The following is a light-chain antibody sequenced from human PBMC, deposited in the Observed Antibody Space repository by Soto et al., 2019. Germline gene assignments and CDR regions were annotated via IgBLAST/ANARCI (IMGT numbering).Light chain of an antibody. Sequence: QSALTQPASVSGSPGQSITISCTGTISDIGGYNFISWYQHHPGKAPKLVIYDVNNRPSGISYRFSGSKSGNTASLTISGLQAEDEADYYCASYTSISTGVFGGGTKLTVL. CDR1: ISDIGGYNF. J-gene: IGLJ3*02. V-gene: IGLV2-14*01. CDR3: ASYTSISTGV. CDR2: DVN.